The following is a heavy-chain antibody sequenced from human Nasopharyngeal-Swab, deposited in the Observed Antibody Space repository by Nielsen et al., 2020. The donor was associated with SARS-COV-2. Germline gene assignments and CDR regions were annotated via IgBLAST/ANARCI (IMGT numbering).Heavy chain of an antibody. CDR3: ARERGSTSSHDAFDI. CDR1: GGSISSYY. CDR2: IYYSGST. D-gene: IGHD2-2*01. J-gene: IGHJ3*02. V-gene: IGHV4-59*12. Sequence: SETLSLTCTVSGGSISSYYWSWIRQPPGKGLEWIGYIYYSGSTYYNPSLKSRVTISVDRSKNQFSLKLSSVTAADTAVYYCARERGSTSSHDAFDIWGQGTMVTVSS.